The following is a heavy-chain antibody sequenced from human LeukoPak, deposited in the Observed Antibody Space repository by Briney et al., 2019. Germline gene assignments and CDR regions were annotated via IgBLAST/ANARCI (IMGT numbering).Heavy chain of an antibody. CDR3: ARGPPYYYDSSGYYQEYFQH. J-gene: IGHJ1*01. Sequence: PGGSLRLSCAASGFTFSSYSMNWVRQAPGKGLEWVSYISSSSSTIYYADSVKGRFTISRDNAKNSLYLQMNSLRAEDTAVYYCARGPPYYYDSSGYYQEYFQHWGQGTLVTVSS. D-gene: IGHD3-22*01. V-gene: IGHV3-48*04. CDR1: GFTFSSYS. CDR2: ISSSSSTI.